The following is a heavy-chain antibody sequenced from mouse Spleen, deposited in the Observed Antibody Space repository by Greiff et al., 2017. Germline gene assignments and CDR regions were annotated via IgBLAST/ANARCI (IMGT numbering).Heavy chain of an antibody. Sequence: VQLQQSGAELVRPGASVTLSCKASGYTFTDYEMHWVKQTPVHGLEWIGAIDPETGGTAYNQKFKGKAILTADKSSSTAYMELRSLTSEDSAVYYCTKVLVGYFDVWGAGTTVTVSS. CDR3: TKVLVGYFDV. CDR1: GYTFTDYE. CDR2: IDPETGGT. J-gene: IGHJ1*01. D-gene: IGHD5-1*01. V-gene: IGHV1-15*01.